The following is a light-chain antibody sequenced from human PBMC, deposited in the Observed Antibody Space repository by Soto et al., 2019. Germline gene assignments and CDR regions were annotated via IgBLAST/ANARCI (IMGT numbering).Light chain of an antibody. CDR3: ATWDISLTAVL. Sequence: QSVLTQPPSVSAPPGQKVTISCSGSTSNIAINYVSWYQKVPGTAPTLLIYDNDKRPSGIPDRFSASKSGTAATLDISGLQTGDEADYYCATWDISLTAVLCGGGTKLTVL. V-gene: IGLV1-51*01. J-gene: IGLJ3*02. CDR2: DND. CDR1: TSNIAINY.